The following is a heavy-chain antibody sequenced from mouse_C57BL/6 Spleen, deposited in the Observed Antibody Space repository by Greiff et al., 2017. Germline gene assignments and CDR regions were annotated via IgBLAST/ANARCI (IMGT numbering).Heavy chain of an antibody. CDR1: GYTFTSYW. V-gene: IGHV1-64*01. D-gene: IGHD1-1*01. CDR3: ARKGGYYGSSYDWFAY. J-gene: IGHJ3*01. Sequence: VQLQQPGAELVKPGASVKLSCKASGYTFTSYWMHWVKQRPGQGLEWIGMIHPNSGSTNYNEKFKSKATLTVDKSSSTAYMQLSSLTSEDSAVYYCARKGGYYGSSYDWFAYWGQGTLVTVSA. CDR2: IHPNSGST.